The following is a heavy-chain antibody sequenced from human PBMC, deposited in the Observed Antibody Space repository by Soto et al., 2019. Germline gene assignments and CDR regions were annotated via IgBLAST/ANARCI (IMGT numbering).Heavy chain of an antibody. D-gene: IGHD6-13*01. CDR2: IGTAGDT. J-gene: IGHJ6*02. V-gene: IGHV3-13*04. CDR1: GFTFSSYD. Sequence: EVQLVESGGGLVQPGGSLRLSCAASGFTFSSYDMHWVRQATGKGLEWVSAIGTAGDTYYPGSVKGRFTISRENANNSLYLQMNSLRAGDTAVYYCARGYSSSWYENGMDVWGQGTTVTVSS. CDR3: ARGYSSSWYENGMDV.